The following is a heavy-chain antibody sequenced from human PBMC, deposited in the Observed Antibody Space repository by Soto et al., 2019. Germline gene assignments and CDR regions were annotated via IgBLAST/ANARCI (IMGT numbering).Heavy chain of an antibody. D-gene: IGHD3-16*02. CDR2: IKQDGSEK. V-gene: IGHV3-7*01. J-gene: IGHJ3*02. CDR1: GFTFSSYW. CDR3: AIETNYDYIWGSYRYLNAFDI. Sequence: GGSLRLSCAASGFTFSSYWMSWVRQAPGKGLEWVANIKQDGSEKYYVDSVKGRFTISRDNAKNSLYLQMTSLRAEDTAVYYCAIETNYDYIWGSYRYLNAFDIWGQGTMVTVSS.